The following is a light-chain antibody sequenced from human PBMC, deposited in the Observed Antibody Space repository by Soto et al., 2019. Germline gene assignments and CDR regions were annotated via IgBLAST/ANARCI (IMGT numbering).Light chain of an antibody. CDR3: QHYNNWPPRWT. V-gene: IGKV3-15*01. J-gene: IGKJ1*01. CDR1: LSVSNN. CDR2: RAS. Sequence: EIVMTQSPATMSVSPGERATLSCRASLSVSNNLAWYQQTPGQAPRLLIYRASTMATGIPARFSGGGSATEFTLTISSLQSEEFAVYIFQHYNNWPPRWTFGQGTKVEIK.